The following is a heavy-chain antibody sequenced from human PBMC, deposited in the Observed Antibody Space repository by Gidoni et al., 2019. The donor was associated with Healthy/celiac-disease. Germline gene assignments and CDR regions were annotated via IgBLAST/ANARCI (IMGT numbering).Heavy chain of an antibody. D-gene: IGHD4-17*01. V-gene: IGHV4-34*01. CDR3: ARDFGVTTPGWYFDL. Sequence: QVQLQQWGAGLLKPSETLSLTCAVYGGSFGGYYWSWIRQPPGRGLEWIGEINHSGSTNYNTSLKSRVTISVDTSKNQFSLKLSSVTAADTAVYYCARDFGVTTPGWYFDLWGRGTLVTVSS. CDR2: INHSGST. CDR1: GGSFGGYY. J-gene: IGHJ2*01.